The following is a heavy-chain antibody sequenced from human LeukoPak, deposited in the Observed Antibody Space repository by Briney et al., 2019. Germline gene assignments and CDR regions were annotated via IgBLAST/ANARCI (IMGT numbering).Heavy chain of an antibody. V-gene: IGHV3-21*01. J-gene: IGHJ4*02. D-gene: IGHD5-24*01. CDR1: GFTFSSYS. CDR3: ARDIRGEMATKSDY. Sequence: AGGSLRLSCAASGFTFSSYSMNWVRQAPGKGLEWVSSISSSSSYIYYADSVKGRFTISRDNAKNSLYLQINSLRAEDTAVYYCARDIRGEMATKSDYWGQGTLVTVSS. CDR2: ISSSSSYI.